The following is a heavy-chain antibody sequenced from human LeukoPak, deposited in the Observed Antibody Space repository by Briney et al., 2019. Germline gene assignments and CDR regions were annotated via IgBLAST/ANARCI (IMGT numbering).Heavy chain of an antibody. CDR3: ARKAAAGADYYYYYGMDV. D-gene: IGHD6-13*01. Sequence: PSETLSLTCAVSGGSISSGGYSWSWIRQPPGKGLEWIGYIYHSGSTYYNPSLKSRVTISVDRSKNQFSLKLSSVTAADTAVYYCARKAAAGADYYYYYGMDVWGQGTTVTVSS. V-gene: IGHV4-30-2*01. CDR1: GGSISSGGYS. J-gene: IGHJ6*02. CDR2: IYHSGST.